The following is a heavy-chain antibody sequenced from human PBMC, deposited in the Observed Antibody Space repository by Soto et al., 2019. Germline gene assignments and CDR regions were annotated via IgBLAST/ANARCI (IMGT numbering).Heavy chain of an antibody. D-gene: IGHD2-21*01. J-gene: IGHJ6*02. CDR2: IWHDGSEK. CDR1: GFVFSSYG. CDR3: ARDPRDSPGAYYYNYYGLDV. V-gene: IGHV3-33*01. Sequence: PRRSVRLYCAKSGFVFSSYGMHWVRQAPGKGLEWVAAIWHDGSEKYYADLVKGRFTISRDNSKSTLYLQMNSLRAEDTAVYYCARDPRDSPGAYYYNYYGLDVWGQGTTVTVSS.